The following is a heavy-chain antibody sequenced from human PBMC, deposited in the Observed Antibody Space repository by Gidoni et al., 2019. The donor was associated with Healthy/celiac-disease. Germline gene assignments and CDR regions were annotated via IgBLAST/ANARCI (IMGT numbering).Heavy chain of an antibody. CDR1: GGTFSSYA. CDR2: IIPIFGTA. V-gene: IGHV1-69*01. D-gene: IGHD2-21*02. CDR3: ARAPYCGGDCYWGYFDY. J-gene: IGHJ4*02. Sequence: QVQLVQSGAEVKKPGSSVKVSCKASGGTFSSYAISWVRQAPGQGLEWMGGIIPIFGTANYAQQFQGRVTITADESTSTAYMELSSLRSEDTAVYYCARAPYCGGDCYWGYFDYWGQGTLVTVSS.